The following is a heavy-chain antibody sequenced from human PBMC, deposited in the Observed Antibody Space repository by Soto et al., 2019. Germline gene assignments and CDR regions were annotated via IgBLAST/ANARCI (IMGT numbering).Heavy chain of an antibody. V-gene: IGHV3-23*01. Sequence: GGSLRLSCAASGFTFSTFDMTWVPQAPGKGLEWVSLIRGVAGSTHYPDSVQGRFTISKDNSNNMLYLEMNSLRADDTAVYFCVKGAWLDYWGQGNMVTVSS. CDR1: GFTFSTFD. CDR2: IRGVAGST. CDR3: VKGAWLDY. J-gene: IGHJ4*02.